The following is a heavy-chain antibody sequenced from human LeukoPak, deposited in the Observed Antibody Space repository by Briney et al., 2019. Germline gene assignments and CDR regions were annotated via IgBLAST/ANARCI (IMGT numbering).Heavy chain of an antibody. CDR1: GFTFSTYG. V-gene: IGHV3-23*01. CDR3: AKVVKDIVVVPAAIGFDY. J-gene: IGHJ4*02. Sequence: GGSLRLSCAASGFTFSTYGMNWVRQAPGKGLEWVSAISGSGGSTYYADSVKGRFTISRDNSENTLYLQMNSLRAEDTAVYYCAKVVKDIVVVPAAIGFDYWGQGTLVTVSS. CDR2: ISGSGGST. D-gene: IGHD2-2*01.